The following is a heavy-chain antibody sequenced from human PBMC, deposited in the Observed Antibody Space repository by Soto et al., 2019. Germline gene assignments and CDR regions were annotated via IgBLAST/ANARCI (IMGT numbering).Heavy chain of an antibody. D-gene: IGHD3-9*01. CDR1: GFIFSSYA. CDR3: ASYYDILTGPQYFDL. Sequence: EVQLSESGGGLVQPGGSLRLSCAASGFIFSSYAMSWVRQAPGKGLEWVSTIRGSGGSTYYADSMKGRFTISRDNSKNTLYLQMNSLRAEDTAVYYGASYYDILTGPQYFDLWGRGTLVTVSS. J-gene: IGHJ2*01. CDR2: IRGSGGST. V-gene: IGHV3-23*01.